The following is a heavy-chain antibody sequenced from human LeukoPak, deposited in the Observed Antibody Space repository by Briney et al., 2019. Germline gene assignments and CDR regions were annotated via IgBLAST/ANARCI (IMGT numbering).Heavy chain of an antibody. D-gene: IGHD3-10*01. CDR2: IYYSGST. Sequence: SETLSLTCTVSGGSISSSSYYWGWIRQPPGKGLEWIGSIYYSGSTYYNPSLKSRVTISVDTSKNQFSLKLSSVTAADTAVYYCARGRRSMVRGVGSFDYWGQGTLVTVSS. V-gene: IGHV4-39*01. CDR3: ARGRRSMVRGVGSFDY. CDR1: GGSISSSSYY. J-gene: IGHJ4*02.